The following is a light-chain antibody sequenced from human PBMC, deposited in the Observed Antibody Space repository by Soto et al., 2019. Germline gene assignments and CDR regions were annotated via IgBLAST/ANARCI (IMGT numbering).Light chain of an antibody. CDR1: SSDVGGYNY. V-gene: IGLV2-14*01. CDR2: EVS. CDR3: SSFTSAYTFV. Sequence: SVLTQPAPVSGSAGQSIAISCTGTSSDVGGYNYVSWYQQHPGKAPKLLLSEVSKRPSGVSDRFSGSKSGNTASLTISGLQTQDEADYYCSSFTSAYTFVFGTGTKVTVL. J-gene: IGLJ1*01.